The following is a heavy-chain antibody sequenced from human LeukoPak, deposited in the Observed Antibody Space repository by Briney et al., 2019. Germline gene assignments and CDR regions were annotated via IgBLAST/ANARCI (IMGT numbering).Heavy chain of an antibody. Sequence: SETLSLTCTVSGDSISTDNYWGWTRQAPGQALEWIGSTHHSAITYYNPSLKSRVTISVDASNNQFSLKLNSVTAADTAVYYCAKADQWLVRLASWGQGILVIVSS. CDR1: GDSISTDNY. CDR3: AKADQWLVRLAS. V-gene: IGHV4-38-2*02. D-gene: IGHD6-19*01. CDR2: THHSAIT. J-gene: IGHJ4*02.